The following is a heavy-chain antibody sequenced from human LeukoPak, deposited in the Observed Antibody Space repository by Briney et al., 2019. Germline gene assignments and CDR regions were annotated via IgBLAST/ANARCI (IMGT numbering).Heavy chain of an antibody. D-gene: IGHD3-10*01. V-gene: IGHV3-23*01. Sequence: PGGSLRLSCAASGFTFTNYDMSWVRQAPGKGLEWVSGISGSGGSTYYAASVKGRFTISRDNSKNTLFLQMNSLRAEDTAVYYCAKDAYYYGSGGGAFDIWGQGTMVTVSS. CDR2: ISGSGGST. J-gene: IGHJ3*02. CDR3: AKDAYYYGSGGGAFDI. CDR1: GFTFTNYD.